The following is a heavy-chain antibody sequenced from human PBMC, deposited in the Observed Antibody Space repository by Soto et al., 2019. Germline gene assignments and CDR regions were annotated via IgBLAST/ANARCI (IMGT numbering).Heavy chain of an antibody. CDR1: GGSFSCYY. V-gene: IGHV4-34*01. J-gene: IGHJ4*02. CDR3: ARGTPEPYSSSWYYFDY. CDR2: INHSGST. Sequence: KTSETLSLTCAVYGGSFSCYYWIWIRQPPGKGLEWIGEINHSGSTNYNPSLKSRVTISVDTSKNQFSLKLSSVTAADTAVYYCARGTPEPYSSSWYYFDYWGQGTLVTVSS. D-gene: IGHD6-13*01.